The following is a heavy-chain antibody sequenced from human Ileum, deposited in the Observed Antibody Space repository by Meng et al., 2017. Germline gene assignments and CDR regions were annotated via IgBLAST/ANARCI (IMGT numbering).Heavy chain of an antibody. CDR1: SGSFTNNNYY. CDR3: ARRAHYGDPPR. J-gene: IGHJ4*02. CDR2: IYYGGST. D-gene: IGHD4-17*01. V-gene: IGHV4-39*01. Sequence: QLRLQEAGPGLVKPSETLSLPCSFSSGSFTNNNYYRVLIRRPPGKGLEWIGSIYYGGSTYYNPSLKSRVTISVDTSTNQFSLKLISVTAADTAVYYCARRAHYGDPPRWGQGTLVTVSS.